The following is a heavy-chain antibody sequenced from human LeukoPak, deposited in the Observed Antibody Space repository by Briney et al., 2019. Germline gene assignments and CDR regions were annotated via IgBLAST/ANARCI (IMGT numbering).Heavy chain of an antibody. CDR2: IIPIVGTA. J-gene: IGHJ6*03. V-gene: IGHV1-69*05. Sequence: ASVKVSCKASGGTFSSYAISWVRQAPGQGLEWMGGIIPIVGTANYAQKFQGRVTITTDESTSTGYMKLSSLRSEDTAVYYCARGLLDYYYYMDVWGKGTTVTVSS. CDR3: ARGLLDYYYYMDV. D-gene: IGHD2-15*01. CDR1: GGTFSSYA.